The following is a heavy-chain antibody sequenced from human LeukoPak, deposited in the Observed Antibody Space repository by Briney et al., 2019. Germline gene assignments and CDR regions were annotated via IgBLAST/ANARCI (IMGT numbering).Heavy chain of an antibody. CDR2: IYHSGST. Sequence: SETLSLTCTVSGYSISSGYYWGWIRQPPGKGLEWIGSIYHSGSTYYNPSLKSRVTISVDTSKNQFSLKLSSVTAADTAVYYCARMPGYSYYYMDVWGKGTTVAVSS. V-gene: IGHV4-38-2*02. J-gene: IGHJ6*03. CDR1: GYSISSGYY. D-gene: IGHD5-18*01. CDR3: ARMPGYSYYYMDV.